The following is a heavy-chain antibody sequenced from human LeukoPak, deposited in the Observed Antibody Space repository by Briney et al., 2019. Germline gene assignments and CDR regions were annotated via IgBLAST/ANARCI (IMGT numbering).Heavy chain of an antibody. CDR1: GFTFSSYS. D-gene: IGHD4-11*01. CDR2: ISSSSSTI. V-gene: IGHV3-48*04. Sequence: SGGSLRLSCAASGFTFSSYSMNWVRQAPGKGLEWVSYISSSSSTIYYADSVKGRFTISRDNAKNTLYLQMNSLRAEDTAVYYCARDRAYTQDYWGQGTLVTVSS. J-gene: IGHJ4*02. CDR3: ARDRAYTQDY.